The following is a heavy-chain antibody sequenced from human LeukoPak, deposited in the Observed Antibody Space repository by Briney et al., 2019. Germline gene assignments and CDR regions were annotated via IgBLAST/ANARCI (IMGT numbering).Heavy chain of an antibody. CDR3: ARDRLRGHFDY. J-gene: IGHJ4*02. V-gene: IGHV4-31*03. Sequence: SQTLSLTCTVSGGSISSGGYYWSWIRQHPGKGLEWIGYIYYSGSTYCNPSLKSRVTISVDTSKNQFSLKLSSVTAADTAVYYCARDRLRGHFDYWGQGTLVTVSS. CDR1: GGSISSGGYY. CDR2: IYYSGST. D-gene: IGHD5-12*01.